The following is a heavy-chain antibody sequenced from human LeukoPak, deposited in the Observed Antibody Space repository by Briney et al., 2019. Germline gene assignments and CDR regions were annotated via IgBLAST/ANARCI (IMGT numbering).Heavy chain of an antibody. J-gene: IGHJ4*02. CDR3: AKDRAAGWRTYYFDY. CDR1: GFTFSSYS. Sequence: GGSLRLSCAASGFTFSSYSMNWVRQAPGKGLEWVSSISSSSSYIYYADSVKGRFTISRDNSKNTLYLQMNSLRAEDTAVYYCAKDRAAGWRTYYFDYWGQGTLVTVSS. D-gene: IGHD2-15*01. CDR2: ISSSSSYI. V-gene: IGHV3-21*04.